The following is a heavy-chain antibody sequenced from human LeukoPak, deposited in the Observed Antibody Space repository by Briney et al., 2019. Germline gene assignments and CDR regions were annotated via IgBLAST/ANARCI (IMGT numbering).Heavy chain of an antibody. CDR2: ISYDGSNK. Sequence: GGSLRLSCAASGFTFSSYAMHWVRQAPGKGLEWVAVISYDGSNKYYADSVKGRFTISRDNSKNTLYLQMNSLRAEDTAVYYCARGSDYGYGMDVWGQGTMVTVSS. J-gene: IGHJ6*02. V-gene: IGHV3-30-3*01. D-gene: IGHD4-17*01. CDR1: GFTFSSYA. CDR3: ARGSDYGYGMDV.